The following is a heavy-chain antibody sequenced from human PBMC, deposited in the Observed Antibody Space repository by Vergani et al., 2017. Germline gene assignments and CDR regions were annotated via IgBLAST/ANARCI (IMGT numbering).Heavy chain of an antibody. Sequence: QVQLQESGPGLVKPSETLSLTCTVSGGSISGYYWSWIRQPPGKGLEWIGYIYYSGSTNYNPSLKSRVTISVDTSKNQFSLKLTSVTAADTAVDYCARYGSGSYYSSVDFDYWGQGTLVTVSS. J-gene: IGHJ4*02. CDR2: IYYSGST. CDR3: ARYGSGSYYSSVDFDY. CDR1: GGSISGYY. V-gene: IGHV4-59*08. D-gene: IGHD3-10*01.